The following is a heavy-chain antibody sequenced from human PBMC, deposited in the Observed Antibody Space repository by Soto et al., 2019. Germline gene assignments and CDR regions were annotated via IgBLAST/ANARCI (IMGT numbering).Heavy chain of an antibody. CDR3: ARGRPVGYGGYLYYYYGMDV. V-gene: IGHV1-18*01. D-gene: IGHD4-17*01. CDR2: ISAYNGNT. CDR1: GYTFTSYG. J-gene: IGHJ6*02. Sequence: ASVKVSCKASGYTFTSYGISWVRQAPGQGLEWMGWISAYNGNTNYAQKLQGRVTMITDTSTSTAYMELRSLRSDDTAVYYWARGRPVGYGGYLYYYYGMDVWGQGTTVTVSS.